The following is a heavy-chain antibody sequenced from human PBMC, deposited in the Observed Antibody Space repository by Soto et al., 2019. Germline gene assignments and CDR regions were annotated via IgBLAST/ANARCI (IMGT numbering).Heavy chain of an antibody. CDR3: ARDWECYYDSSGYYYYFDY. CDR2: ISAYNGNT. D-gene: IGHD3-22*01. V-gene: IGHV1-18*01. J-gene: IGHJ4*02. CDR1: GYTFTSYG. Sequence: QVQLVQSGAEVKKPGASVKVSCKASGYTFTSYGISWVRQAPGQGLEWMGWISAYNGNTNYAQKLQGRVTMTTDTSTSTAYMELRSLRSDDTAVYYCARDWECYYDSSGYYYYFDYWGQGTLVTVSS.